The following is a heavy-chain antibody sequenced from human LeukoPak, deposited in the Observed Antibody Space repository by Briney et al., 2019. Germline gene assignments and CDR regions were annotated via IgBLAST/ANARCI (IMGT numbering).Heavy chain of an antibody. CDR2: INPRGDIT. V-gene: IGHV1-46*01. CDR1: GSTFTWFL. D-gene: IGHD2-21*01. CDR3: ARPAYCDGTNCGYWLDP. Sequence: ASVKVSCKTYGSTFTWFLIHWVRQAPGQGLEWVGTINPRGDITSYAQRFQGRVTLTEDTSTSTFYMELSSLTSDDTAVYFCARPAYCDGTNCGYWLDPWGPGTLVTVSS. J-gene: IGHJ5*02.